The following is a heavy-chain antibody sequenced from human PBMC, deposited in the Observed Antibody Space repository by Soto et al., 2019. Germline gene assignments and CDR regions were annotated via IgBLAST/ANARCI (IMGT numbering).Heavy chain of an antibody. Sequence: GGSLRLSCAASGFTFSNAWMSWVRQAPGKGLEWVSAISGSGGSTYYADSVKGRFTISRDNSKNTLYLQMNSLRAEDTAVYYCAKAPVPYSSSSYWGQGTLVTVSS. V-gene: IGHV3-23*01. CDR1: GFTFSNAW. J-gene: IGHJ4*02. CDR3: AKAPVPYSSSSY. CDR2: ISGSGGST. D-gene: IGHD6-6*01.